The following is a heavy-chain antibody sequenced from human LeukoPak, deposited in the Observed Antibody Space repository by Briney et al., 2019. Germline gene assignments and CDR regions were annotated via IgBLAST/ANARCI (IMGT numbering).Heavy chain of an antibody. CDR3: AKYGQYNFDY. CDR1: GVSISSSY. J-gene: IGHJ4*02. V-gene: IGHV4-59*01. Sequence: SETLSLTCTVSGVSISSSYWSWIRQPPGKGLEWIGFIHYTGNTNHNPSLKNRVTISVDTSKNQFSLKLSPVTAADTAIYYCAKYGQYNFDYWGQGTLVTVSS. D-gene: IGHD2/OR15-2a*01. CDR2: IHYTGNT.